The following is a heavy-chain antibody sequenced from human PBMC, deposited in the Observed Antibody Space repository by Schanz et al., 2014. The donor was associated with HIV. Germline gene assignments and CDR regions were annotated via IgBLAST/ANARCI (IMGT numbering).Heavy chain of an antibody. CDR1: GFTFSSYG. CDR2: ISSDGSEE. D-gene: IGHD3-22*01. V-gene: IGHV3-30*18. Sequence: QVQLVESGGGLVKPGGSLRLSCAVSGFTFSSYGMHWVRQAPGKGLEWVAVISSDGSEEYFADSVKGRFTISRDNSKNTLYLQMNSLRTEDTALYYCAKGASPYHDSSGFYPDYWSQGTLVTVSS. CDR3: AKGASPYHDSSGFYPDY. J-gene: IGHJ4*02.